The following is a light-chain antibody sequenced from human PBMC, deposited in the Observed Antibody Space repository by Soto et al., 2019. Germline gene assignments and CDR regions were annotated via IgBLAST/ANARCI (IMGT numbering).Light chain of an antibody. V-gene: IGKV4-1*01. CDR3: QQYEITPPP. CDR2: WAS. Sequence: DIVMTQSPDSLAVSLGERATINCKSSQSVLYSSNNKNYLAWYQQRPGQPPKLPIYWASTRESGVPDRFSGSGSGTDFPLTLSSLQAEDVAVYYCQQYEITPPPFGQGTKLEIK. J-gene: IGKJ2*01. CDR1: QSVLYSSNNKNY.